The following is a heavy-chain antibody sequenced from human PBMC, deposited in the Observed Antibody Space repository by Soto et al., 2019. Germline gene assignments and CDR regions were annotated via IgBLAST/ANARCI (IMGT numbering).Heavy chain of an antibody. CDR3: ASAYSSGWYSVGNWFDP. D-gene: IGHD6-19*01. J-gene: IGHJ5*02. V-gene: IGHV1-46*03. Sequence: VASVKVSCEACGYTFTSYYMHWVRQAPGQGLEWMGIINPSGGSTSYAQKFQGRVTMTRDTSTSTVYMELSSLRSEDTAVYYCASAYSSGWYSVGNWFDPWGQGTLVTVSS. CDR2: INPSGGST. CDR1: GYTFTSYY.